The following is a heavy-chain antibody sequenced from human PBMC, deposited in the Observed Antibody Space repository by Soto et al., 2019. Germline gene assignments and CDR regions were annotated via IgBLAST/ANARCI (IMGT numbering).Heavy chain of an antibody. D-gene: IGHD5-18*01. V-gene: IGHV1-69*13. CDR1: GGTFSSYA. J-gene: IGHJ4*02. CDR2: IIPIFGTA. Sequence: SVKVSCKASGGTFSSYAISWVRQAPGQGLEWMGGIIPIFGTANYAQKFQGRVTITADESTSTAYMELSSLRSEDTAVYYCASRGYSYGYFDDYWGQGTLVTVSS. CDR3: ASRGYSYGYFDDY.